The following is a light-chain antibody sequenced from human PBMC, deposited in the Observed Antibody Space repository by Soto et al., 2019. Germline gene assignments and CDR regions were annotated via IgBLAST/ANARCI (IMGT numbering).Light chain of an antibody. CDR3: QQYYSTPRT. J-gene: IGKJ1*01. Sequence: DIVMTQSPDSLAVSLGERATINCKSSQSVLYSSNNKNYLAWYQQKPGQPPKLIIYWAATRESGVPDRFSGSASGTDFTHTISSLQAEDVAVYYCQQYYSTPRTFGQGTKVEIK. CDR2: WAA. V-gene: IGKV4-1*01. CDR1: QSVLYSSNNKNY.